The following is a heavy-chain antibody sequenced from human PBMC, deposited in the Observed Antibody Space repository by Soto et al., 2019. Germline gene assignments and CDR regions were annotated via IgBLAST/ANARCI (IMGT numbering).Heavy chain of an antibody. D-gene: IGHD2-2*03. Sequence: QLQLQESGPGLVKPSETLSLTCSVSGDSINSDKYYWGWIRQPPGKGLEWIGSIYFRGNTYYNPSLQTRVTISREKSKSQVSLKLNSVTAADSAVYFCARLDGLATISDYFYFWGQGALVTVSS. CDR2: IYFRGNT. CDR3: ARLDGLATISDYFYF. V-gene: IGHV4-39*01. CDR1: GDSINSDKYY. J-gene: IGHJ4*02.